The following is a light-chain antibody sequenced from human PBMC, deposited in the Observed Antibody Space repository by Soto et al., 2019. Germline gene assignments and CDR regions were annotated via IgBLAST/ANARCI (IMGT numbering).Light chain of an antibody. CDR3: QQTNSYPRT. J-gene: IGKJ1*01. CDR2: AAS. Sequence: DIQMTQSPSSVSASVGDSVTITCRASQDISSWLAWYQQKPGKAPNLLIYAASSLQSGVPSRFSGSGSGTDFTRTVHSLQPEDIATYYCQQTNSYPRTFGQGTKVEFK. CDR1: QDISSW. V-gene: IGKV1-12*01.